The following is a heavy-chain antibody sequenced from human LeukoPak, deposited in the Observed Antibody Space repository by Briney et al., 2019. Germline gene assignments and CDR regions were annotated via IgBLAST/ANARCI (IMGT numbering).Heavy chain of an antibody. D-gene: IGHD3-22*01. Sequence: PSETLSLTCTVSGGSISSYYWSWIRQPAGKGLEWIGRIYSSGSTNYNPSLKSRVTMSVDTSKNQFSLNLTSVTAADTAVYYCARHSITMIVVRSAFDIWGQGTMVTVSS. CDR1: GGSISSYY. J-gene: IGHJ3*02. CDR3: ARHSITMIVVRSAFDI. V-gene: IGHV4-4*07. CDR2: IYSSGST.